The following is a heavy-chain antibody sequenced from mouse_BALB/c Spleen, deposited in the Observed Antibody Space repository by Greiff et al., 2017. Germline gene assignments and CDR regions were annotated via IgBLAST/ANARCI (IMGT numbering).Heavy chain of an antibody. Sequence: EVKLMESGPSLVKPSQTLSLTCSVTGDSITSGYWNWIRKFPGNKLEYMGYISYSGSTYYNPSLKSRISITRDTSKNQYYLQLNSVTTEDTATYYCARSLRRGEAMDYWGQGTSVTVSS. D-gene: IGHD2-12*01. CDR1: GDSITSGY. CDR2: ISYSGST. V-gene: IGHV3-8*02. CDR3: ARSLRRGEAMDY. J-gene: IGHJ4*01.